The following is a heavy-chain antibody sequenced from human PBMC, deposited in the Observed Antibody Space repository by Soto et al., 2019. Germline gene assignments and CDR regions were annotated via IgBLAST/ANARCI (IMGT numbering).Heavy chain of an antibody. J-gene: IGHJ6*02. CDR2: IYYSGST. Sequence: TLSLTCTVSGGSISSGGYYWSWIRQHPGKGLEWIGYIYYSGSTYYNPSLKSRVTISVDTSKNQFSLKLSSATAADTAVYYCARSSRYYDSSGPGYYYYGMDVWGQGTTVTVSS. V-gene: IGHV4-31*03. CDR1: GGSISSGGYY. CDR3: ARSSRYYDSSGPGYYYYGMDV. D-gene: IGHD3-22*01.